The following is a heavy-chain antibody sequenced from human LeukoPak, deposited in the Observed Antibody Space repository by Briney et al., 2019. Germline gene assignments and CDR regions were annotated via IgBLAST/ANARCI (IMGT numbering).Heavy chain of an antibody. V-gene: IGHV1-2*02. J-gene: IGHJ4*02. CDR2: INPNSGGA. D-gene: IGHD1-26*01. Sequence: ASVKVSCKASGYTFTSYYIHWVRQAPGQGLEWMGSINPNSGGANYAQKFRGRVPMTRDTSISTAYMELRTLTSDDTAVYYCARGLGNGSYHFDYWGQGALVTVSS. CDR1: GYTFTSYY. CDR3: ARGLGNGSYHFDY.